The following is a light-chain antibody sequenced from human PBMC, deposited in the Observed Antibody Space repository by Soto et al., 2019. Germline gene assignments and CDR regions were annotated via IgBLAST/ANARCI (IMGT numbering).Light chain of an antibody. CDR2: EVS. Sequence: QSALTQPASVSGSPGQSITISCTGTSSDVGHYNYVSWYQQHPGKVPKLMIYEVSKRPSGVSTRFSGSKSANTASLTISGLQAEDEADYYCSSYTTSSPVLFGGGTKLTVL. J-gene: IGLJ2*01. CDR1: SSDVGHYNY. CDR3: SSYTTSSPVL. V-gene: IGLV2-14*01.